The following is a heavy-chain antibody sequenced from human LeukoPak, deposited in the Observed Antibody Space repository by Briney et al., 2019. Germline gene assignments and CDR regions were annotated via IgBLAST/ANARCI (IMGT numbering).Heavy chain of an antibody. V-gene: IGHV4-59*01. J-gene: IGHJ6*03. CDR2: IYYSDST. D-gene: IGHD2-15*01. Sequence: SETLSLTCTVSGGSISNYFWSWIRQPPGKGLECIGYIYYSDSTNYNPSLKSRVTVPVDTSKNQFSLKLSSVTAADTAVYYCARFPGSAEYRHYYYMDVWGKGTTVTVSS. CDR1: GGSISNYF. CDR3: ARFPGSAEYRHYYYMDV.